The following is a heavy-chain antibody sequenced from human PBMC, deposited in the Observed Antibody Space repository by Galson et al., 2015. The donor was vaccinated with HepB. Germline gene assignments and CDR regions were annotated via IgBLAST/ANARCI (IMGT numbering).Heavy chain of an antibody. Sequence: SLRLSCAASGFTFSSYWMSWVRQAPGKGLEWVANINQDGSDKYYVDSVKGRFTITRDNAKNSLYVQMNSLRAEDTAKYYCARGRDTLVYWGQGTLVTVSS. CDR3: ARGRDTLVY. J-gene: IGHJ4*02. CDR1: GFTFSSYW. CDR2: INQDGSDK. V-gene: IGHV3-7*03.